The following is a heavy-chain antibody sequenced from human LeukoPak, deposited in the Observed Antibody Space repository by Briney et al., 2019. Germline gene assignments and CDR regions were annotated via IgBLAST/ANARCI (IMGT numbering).Heavy chain of an antibody. V-gene: IGHV3-74*01. J-gene: IGHJ1*01. Sequence: GSLRLSCEASGFTFSRYLMHWVRQAPGKGLVWVSRIKSDGKTNYADSVKGRFTISRDNAKNTVSLQMDSLRAEDTGVYYCARAPSEVGGYYPEYFRHWGQGTLVTVSS. CDR2: IKSDGKT. D-gene: IGHD3-22*01. CDR3: ARAPSEVGGYYPEYFRH. CDR1: GFTFSRYL.